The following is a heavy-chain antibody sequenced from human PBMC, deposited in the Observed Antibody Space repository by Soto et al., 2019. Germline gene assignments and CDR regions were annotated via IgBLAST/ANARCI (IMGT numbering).Heavy chain of an antibody. Sequence: QVQLVQSGAEVKKPGSSVKVSCKASGGTFSSYAISWVRQAPGQGLEWMGGIIPIFGTANYAQKFQGRVTISADESTSTDYMELSSLRSEDTAVYYCASVGDIVVVYGMDVWGQGTTVTVSS. CDR1: GGTFSSYA. CDR2: IIPIFGTA. J-gene: IGHJ6*02. CDR3: ASVGDIVVVYGMDV. V-gene: IGHV1-69*12. D-gene: IGHD2-15*01.